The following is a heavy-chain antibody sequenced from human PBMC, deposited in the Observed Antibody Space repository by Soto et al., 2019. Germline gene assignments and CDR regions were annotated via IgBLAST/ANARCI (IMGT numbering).Heavy chain of an antibody. V-gene: IGHV5-51*01. J-gene: IGHJ3*02. CDR1: GYRFTSYW. D-gene: IGHD2-2*01. CDR2: IYPGDSDT. CDR3: AASRGYCSSTSCSVRAFDI. Sequence: PGESLKISCKGSGYRFTSYWIGWVRQLPGKGLEWMGIIYPGDSDTRYSPSFQGQVTISADKSISTAYLQWSSLKASDTAMYYCAASRGYCSSTSCSVRAFDIWGQGTMVTVSS.